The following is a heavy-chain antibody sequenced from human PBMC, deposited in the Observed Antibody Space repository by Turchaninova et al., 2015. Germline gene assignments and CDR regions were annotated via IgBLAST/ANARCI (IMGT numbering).Heavy chain of an antibody. CDR2: IYYSGNS. V-gene: IGHV4-4*02. Sequence: QVHLQESGPRLVKPSGTLSLTCAVSGGSVSSNHWWTLIRQAPGRGQEWIGGIYYSGNSTYNPLFPRRIPMSQNPSNNIFFLNGNGKYGTAAVTAVYYCARGESSSWLGYSGSYYAFDYWGQGILVTVSS. CDR1: GGSVSSNHW. CDR3: ARGESSSWLGYSGSYYAFDY. J-gene: IGHJ4*02. D-gene: IGHD1-26*01.